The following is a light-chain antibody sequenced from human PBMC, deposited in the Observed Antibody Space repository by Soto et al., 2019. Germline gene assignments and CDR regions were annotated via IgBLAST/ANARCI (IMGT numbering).Light chain of an antibody. CDR2: GAS. CDR1: QTISHY. V-gene: IGKV1-39*01. J-gene: IGKJ1*01. CDR3: EQSYSTRWT. Sequence: DIQMTQSPSSLSASVGDRVTITCRASQTISHYLNWYQQKPGKAPKLLIYGASSLQSGVPSRFSGSGSGTDFTLSISSLKPEYFATYYCEQSYSTRWTFGQGTKVEIK.